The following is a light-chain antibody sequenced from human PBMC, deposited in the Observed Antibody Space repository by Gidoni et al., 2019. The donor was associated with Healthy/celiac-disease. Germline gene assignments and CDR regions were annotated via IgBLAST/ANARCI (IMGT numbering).Light chain of an antibody. CDR1: QSISSW. CDR2: KAF. Sequence: DIQMPQSPSTLSASVGDRVTIPCRSSQSISSWLAWYQQKPGKAPKLLIYKAFSLASGGPARCSGSGSGTEISLTISGLQPDDWATYYGQQDNSYWTFGQGTKVEIK. V-gene: IGKV1-5*03. CDR3: QQDNSYWT. J-gene: IGKJ1*01.